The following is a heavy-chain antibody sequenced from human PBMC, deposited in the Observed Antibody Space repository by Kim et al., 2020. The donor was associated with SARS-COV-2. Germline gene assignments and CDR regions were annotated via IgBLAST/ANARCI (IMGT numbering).Heavy chain of an antibody. J-gene: IGHJ4*02. CDR2: INYDRST. V-gene: IGHV4-34*01. CDR1: GDPVNGYY. D-gene: IGHD3-9*01. CDR3: ARGRHFDWLFHQSPHYFDY. Sequence: SETLSLTCAVYGDPVNGYYWSWIRQPPGKGLEWIGEINYDRSTNYKPSLKSGVTMSLDSSKSQFSLRLTSLTAADTAVYYCARGRHFDWLFHQSPHYFDYWGQGNLVTVSS.